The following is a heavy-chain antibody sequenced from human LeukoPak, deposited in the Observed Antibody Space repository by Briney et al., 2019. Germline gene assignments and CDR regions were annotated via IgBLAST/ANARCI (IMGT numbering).Heavy chain of an antibody. J-gene: IGHJ4*02. D-gene: IGHD3-22*01. CDR1: GGSFSGYY. V-gene: IGHV4-34*01. Sequence: PSETLSLTCAVYGGSFSGYYWSWIRQPPGKGLEWIGEINHSGSTNYNPSLKSRVTMSVDTSKNQFSLKLSSVTAADTAVYYCARDTYYYDSSGQNPPFDYWGQGTLVTVSS. CDR2: INHSGST. CDR3: ARDTYYYDSSGQNPPFDY.